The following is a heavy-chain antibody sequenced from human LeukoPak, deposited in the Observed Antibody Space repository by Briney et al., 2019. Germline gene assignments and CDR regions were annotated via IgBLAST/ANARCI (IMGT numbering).Heavy chain of an antibody. V-gene: IGHV4-59*08. Sequence: SETLSLTCTVSGGSISSYYWSWIRQPPGKGLEWIGHIYYSGSTNYNPSLNSRVTISVDTSKNQFSLKLSSVTAADAAVYYCARPSRSSGWYELDSWGQGTLVTVSS. D-gene: IGHD6-19*01. CDR2: IYYSGST. CDR1: GGSISSYY. CDR3: ARPSRSSGWYELDS. J-gene: IGHJ4*02.